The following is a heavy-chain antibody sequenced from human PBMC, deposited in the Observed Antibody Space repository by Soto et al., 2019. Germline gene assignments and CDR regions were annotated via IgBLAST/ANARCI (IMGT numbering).Heavy chain of an antibody. CDR3: ASVYCTNGVCYPAPFDY. D-gene: IGHD2-8*01. CDR2: ISPFFGTA. CDR1: GGTFSSYA. Sequence: QVQLVQSGAEVKKPGSSVKVSCKASGGTFSSYAISWVRQAPGQGLEWMGGISPFFGTANYAQKVQGVVSITADETTSTAYMELSSLRSEDTAVYYCASVYCTNGVCYPAPFDYWGQGTLVTVSS. J-gene: IGHJ4*02. V-gene: IGHV1-69*01.